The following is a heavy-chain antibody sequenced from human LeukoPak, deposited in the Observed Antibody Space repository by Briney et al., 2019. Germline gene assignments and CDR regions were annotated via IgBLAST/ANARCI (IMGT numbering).Heavy chain of an antibody. V-gene: IGHV4-4*09. Sequence: SETLSLTCTVSGGSVSSYYWSWIRQSPVKGLEWIGYIFPSGSAYYNPSLESRVTISLDTSENQFSLTLTSVTAADTAVYYCARRNHYFYYMDVWGKGTTVTVSS. J-gene: IGHJ6*03. CDR3: ARRNHYFYYMDV. CDR2: IFPSGSA. CDR1: GGSVSSYY.